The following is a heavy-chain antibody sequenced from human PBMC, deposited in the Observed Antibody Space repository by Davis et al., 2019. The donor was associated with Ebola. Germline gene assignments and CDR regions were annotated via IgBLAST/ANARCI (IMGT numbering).Heavy chain of an antibody. V-gene: IGHV3-23*01. CDR1: GFTFSEYA. CDR2: ISGSGGRT. CDR3: AKGYYNDYAFDY. J-gene: IGHJ4*02. Sequence: GESLKISCAASGFTFSEYAMSWVRQAPGKGLEWVSGISGSGGRTYYADSVKGRFTISRDSSKNTLYLQMNSLRTGDTAVYYCAKGYYNDYAFDYWGQGTLVTVSS. D-gene: IGHD4-11*01.